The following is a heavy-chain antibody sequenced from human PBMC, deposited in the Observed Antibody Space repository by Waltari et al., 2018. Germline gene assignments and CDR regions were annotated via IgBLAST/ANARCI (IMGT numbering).Heavy chain of an antibody. D-gene: IGHD6-13*01. J-gene: IGHJ4*02. Sequence: EVQLLESGGGLVQPGGSLRLSCAASGFTFSNYAMTWVRQAPGKGLEVVPGMPSGGVSKYYAAAGKGRFTTSRDSSRNTLHLQMNSLRAEDTAIYYCTKWLTAAGTGWFDCWGQGTLVTVSS. CDR3: TKWLTAAGTGWFDC. V-gene: IGHV3-23*01. CDR1: GFTFSNYA. CDR2: MPSGGVSK.